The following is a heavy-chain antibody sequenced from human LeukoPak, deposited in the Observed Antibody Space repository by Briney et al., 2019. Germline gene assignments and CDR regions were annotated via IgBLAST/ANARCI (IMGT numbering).Heavy chain of an antibody. J-gene: IGHJ4*02. CDR1: GGSFSSYY. V-gene: IGHV4-59*12. CDR3: AYSGHYDYVWGSYRPNHFDY. D-gene: IGHD3-16*02. CDR2: IYYSGST. Sequence: PSETLSLTCAVYGGSFSSYYWSWIRQPPGKGLEWIGYIYYSGSTNYNPSLKSRVTISVDTSKNQFSLKLSSVTAADTAVYYCAYSGHYDYVWGSYRPNHFDYRGQGTLVTVSS.